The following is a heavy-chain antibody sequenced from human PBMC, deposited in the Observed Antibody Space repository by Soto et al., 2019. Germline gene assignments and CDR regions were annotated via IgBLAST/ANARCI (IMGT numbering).Heavy chain of an antibody. D-gene: IGHD1-1*01. J-gene: IGHJ5*02. CDR3: ATEERGPRSNWFDP. V-gene: IGHV4-59*01. CDR1: GGSISSYY. CDR2: IYYSGST. Sequence: QVQLQESGPGLVKPSETLSLTCTVSGGSISSYYWSWIRQPPGKGLEWIGYIYYSGSTNYNPSLKSRVTISVDTSKNQFSLKLSSVTAADTAVYYCATEERGPRSNWFDPWGQGTLVTVSS.